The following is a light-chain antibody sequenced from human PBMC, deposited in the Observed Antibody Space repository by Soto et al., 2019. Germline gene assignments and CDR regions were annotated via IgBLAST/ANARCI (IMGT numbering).Light chain of an antibody. CDR2: GAS. V-gene: IGKV3-15*01. Sequence: EIVTTQSPATLSVSPGERVTLSCSASQSVSSNLAWYQQKPGQPPRLLIYGASTRATDIPARFSGSGSGTEFTLTISSLQSEDFALYCCQQCSQGGWCTLGQGTKVEIK. CDR1: QSVSSN. CDR3: QQCSQGGWCT. J-gene: IGKJ2*02.